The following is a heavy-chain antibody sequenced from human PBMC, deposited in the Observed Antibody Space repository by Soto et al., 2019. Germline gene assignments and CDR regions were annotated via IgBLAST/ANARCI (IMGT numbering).Heavy chain of an antibody. V-gene: IGHV1-18*01. CDR1: GYIFVNYG. CDR3: AMVDNYVTPTPQDV. CDR2: ISPYSGNT. Sequence: QVQLVQSGDEVRKPGSSVKVSCKASGYIFVNYGIAWVRQAPGQGLEWMGWISPYSGNTNYASKVQGRLTMTTDTSTSTAYMDLGSPTSDDTAVYYCAMVDNYVTPTPQDVWGQGTTVTVSS. D-gene: IGHD3-16*01. J-gene: IGHJ6*02.